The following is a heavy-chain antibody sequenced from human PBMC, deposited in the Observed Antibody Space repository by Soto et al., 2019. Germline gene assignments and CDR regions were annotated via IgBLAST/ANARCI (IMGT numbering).Heavy chain of an antibody. J-gene: IGHJ6*02. V-gene: IGHV4-30-4*01. D-gene: IGHD2-2*02. CDR2: IYYSGST. CDR1: GGSISSGDYY. Sequence: SETLSLTCTVSGGSISSGDYYWSWIRQPPGKGLEWIGYIYYSGSTYYNPSLKSRVTISVDTSKNQFSLKLSSVTAADTAVYYCARGPATAIRNYYYGMDVWGQGTTVTASS. CDR3: ARGPATAIRNYYYGMDV.